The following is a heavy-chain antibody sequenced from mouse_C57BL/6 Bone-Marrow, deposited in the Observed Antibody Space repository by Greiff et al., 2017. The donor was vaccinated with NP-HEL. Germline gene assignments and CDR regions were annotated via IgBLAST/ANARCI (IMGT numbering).Heavy chain of an antibody. V-gene: IGHV3-8*01. J-gene: IGHJ2*01. CDR2: ISYSGST. CDR1: GYSITSDY. Sequence: DVKLQESGPGLAKPSQTLSLTCSVTGYSITSDYWNWIRKFPGNKLEYMGYISYSGSTYYNPSLKSRISITRDTSKNQYYMQLNSVTTEDTATFYCARSLFPYGFIFDYWGQGTTLTVSS. D-gene: IGHD2-2*01. CDR3: ARSLFPYGFIFDY.